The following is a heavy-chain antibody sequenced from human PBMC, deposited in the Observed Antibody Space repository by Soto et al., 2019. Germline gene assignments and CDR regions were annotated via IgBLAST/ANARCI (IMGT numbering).Heavy chain of an antibody. CDR1: GGSISSSSYY. D-gene: IGHD6-19*01. CDR2: IYYSGST. V-gene: IGHV4-39*01. Sequence: QLQLQESGPGLVKPSETLSLTCTVSGGSISSSSYYWGWLRQPPGKGLEWIGSIYYSGSTYYNPSLKSRVTISVDTSKNQFSLKLSSVTAAYPAVYYCARHAVHSSGFTADWGQGTLVTLSS. J-gene: IGHJ4*02. CDR3: ARHAVHSSGFTAD.